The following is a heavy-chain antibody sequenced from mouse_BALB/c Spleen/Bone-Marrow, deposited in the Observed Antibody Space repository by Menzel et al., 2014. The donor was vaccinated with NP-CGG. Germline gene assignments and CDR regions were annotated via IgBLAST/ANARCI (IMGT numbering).Heavy chain of an antibody. V-gene: IGHV14-4*02. CDR2: IDPENGDT. J-gene: IGHJ1*01. CDR1: GFNIKDYY. D-gene: IGHD2-14*01. CDR3: NRYDWYFDV. Sequence: EVQLQQSGAELVRSGASVKLSCTASGFNIKDYYMHWVKQRPEQGLEWIGWIDPENGDTEYAPKFQGEATMTADTSSDSAYLQLSRLTAEDAAVYYCNRYDWYFDVWGAGTTVTVSA.